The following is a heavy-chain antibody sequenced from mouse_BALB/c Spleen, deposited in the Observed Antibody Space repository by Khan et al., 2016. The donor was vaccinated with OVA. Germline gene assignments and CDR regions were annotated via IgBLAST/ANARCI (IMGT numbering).Heavy chain of an antibody. J-gene: IGHJ3*01. CDR1: GYTFTSYW. D-gene: IGHD2-1*01. V-gene: IGHV1S132*01. CDR2: LFPGTGTT. CDR3: ARGYFGNYEFAY. Sequence: QVQLKQSGAELVKPGASVKLSCKTSGYTFTSYWIQWVKQRPGQGLGWIGELFPGTGTTYYNENFKGKATLTIDTSSTTAYMQLSSLTSEDSAVYFCARGYFGNYEFAYWGQGTLVTVSS.